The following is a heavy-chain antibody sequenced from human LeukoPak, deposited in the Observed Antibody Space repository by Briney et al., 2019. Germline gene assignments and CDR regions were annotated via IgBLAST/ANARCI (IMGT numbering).Heavy chain of an antibody. V-gene: IGHV1-3*01. CDR1: GYSFTDYT. D-gene: IGHD3-22*01. CDR3: ANPRYDSSGYYYVD. Sequence: GASVKVSCTASGYSFTDYTFHWLRQAPGQRLYWVGWINGGSGNTKYSPEFQGRVTITRDTSASTAYMELSSLRSEDTAVYYCANPRYDSSGYYYVDWGQGTLVTVSS. J-gene: IGHJ4*02. CDR2: INGGSGNT.